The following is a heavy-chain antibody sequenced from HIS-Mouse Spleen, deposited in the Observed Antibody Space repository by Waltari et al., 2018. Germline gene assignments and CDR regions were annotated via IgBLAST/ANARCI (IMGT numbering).Heavy chain of an antibody. Sequence: VQLVESGGGFVKPGGSLSLSCACVGFPFSNAWMRWVPQAPGKGLEWIGSIYYSGSTYYNPSLKSRVTISVDTSKNQFSLKLSSVTAADTAVYYCAREIPYSSSWYDWYFDLWGRGTLVTVSS. CDR1: GFPFSNAW. CDR2: IYYSGST. CDR3: AREIPYSSSWYDWYFDL. V-gene: IGHV4-4*02. D-gene: IGHD6-13*01. J-gene: IGHJ2*01.